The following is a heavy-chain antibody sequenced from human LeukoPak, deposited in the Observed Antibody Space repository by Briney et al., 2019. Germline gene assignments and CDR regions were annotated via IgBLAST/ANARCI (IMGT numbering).Heavy chain of an antibody. CDR1: GYSFTNYK. D-gene: IGHD5-12*01. J-gene: IGHJ4*02. Sequence: ASVKVSCKASGYSFTNYKIHWLRQAPGQGLQWMGIIDPSGPSVTYAQIFKGRLTVTRDTSTSTVYMQLSSLRSEDSAMYYCARATSPIAYDWNSWGQGTLVTVSS. V-gene: IGHV1-46*01. CDR2: IDPSGPSV. CDR3: ARATSPIAYDWNS.